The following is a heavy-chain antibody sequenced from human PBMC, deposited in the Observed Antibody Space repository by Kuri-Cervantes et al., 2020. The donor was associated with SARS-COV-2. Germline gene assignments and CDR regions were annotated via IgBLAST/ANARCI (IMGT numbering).Heavy chain of an antibody. J-gene: IGHJ2*01. CDR3: ARDGYWTNWYFDL. CDR1: GFTFSSYG. CDR2: INSDGSST. D-gene: IGHD2-2*03. V-gene: IGHV3-74*01. Sequence: GGSLRLSCAASGFTFSSYGMHWVRQAPGKGLVWVSRINSDGSSTSYADSVKGRFTISRDNAKNTLYLQMNSLRAEDTAVYYCARDGYWTNWYFDLWGRGTLVTVSS.